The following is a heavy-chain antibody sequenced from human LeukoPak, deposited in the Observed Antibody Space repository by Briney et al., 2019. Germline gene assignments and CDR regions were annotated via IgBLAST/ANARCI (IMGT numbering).Heavy chain of an antibody. J-gene: IGHJ6*04. CDR3: ARAGIAAALGPPDV. V-gene: IGHV1-69*06. D-gene: IGHD6-13*01. CDR1: GGNFSSYA. CDR2: IIPIFGTA. Sequence: SVKVSCKASGGNFSSYAISWVRQAPGQGLEWMGGIIPIFGTANYAQKFQGRVTITADKSTSTAYMELSSLRSEDTAVYYCARAGIAAALGPPDVWGKGTTVTVSS.